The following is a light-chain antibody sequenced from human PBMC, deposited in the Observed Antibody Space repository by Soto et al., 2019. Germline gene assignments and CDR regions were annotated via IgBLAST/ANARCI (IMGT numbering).Light chain of an antibody. J-gene: IGKJ1*01. Sequence: IQLTQSPSSLSASIGDRVTITCRASQDINSYLALYQQKPGKAPNLLIYEASILQRGVPSRFSGSGSGTEFTLTISSLQHDDFANYYCQQYNSYYPWTFGQGTKVDIK. CDR1: QDINSY. CDR2: EAS. CDR3: QQYNSYYPWT. V-gene: IGKV1-9*01.